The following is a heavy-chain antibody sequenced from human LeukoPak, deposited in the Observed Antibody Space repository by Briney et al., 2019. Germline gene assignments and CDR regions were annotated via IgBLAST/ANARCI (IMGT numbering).Heavy chain of an antibody. Sequence: GGSLRLSCAASGFTFSSYGMHWVRQAPGKGLEWVAVISYDGSNKYYADSVKGRFTISRDNSKNTLYLQMNNLRAEDTAVYYCAKALQQEELYYYYGMDVWGQGTTVTVSS. CDR3: AKALQQEELYYYYGMDV. CDR1: GFTFSSYG. CDR2: ISYDGSNK. D-gene: IGHD4-11*01. J-gene: IGHJ6*02. V-gene: IGHV3-30*18.